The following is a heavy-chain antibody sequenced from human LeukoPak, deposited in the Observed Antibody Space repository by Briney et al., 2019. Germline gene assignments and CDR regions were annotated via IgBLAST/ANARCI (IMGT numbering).Heavy chain of an antibody. J-gene: IGHJ4*02. D-gene: IGHD1-26*01. CDR2: IMPLFGTA. CDR3: ARVPEWELLPLDY. CDR1: GGTFNNSA. Sequence: SVKVSCKTSGGTFNNSAISWVRQAPGQGLEWLGGIMPLFGTAGYAQKFQGRVTMTTDTSTSTAYMELRSLRSDDTAVYYCARVPEWELLPLDYWGQGTLVTVSS. V-gene: IGHV1-69*05.